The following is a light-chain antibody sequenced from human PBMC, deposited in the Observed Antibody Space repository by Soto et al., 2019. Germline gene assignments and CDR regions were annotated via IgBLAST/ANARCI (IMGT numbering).Light chain of an antibody. Sequence: DTQLTQSPSTLSASVGDRVTITCRARQRINEWLAWYQQNTGKAPTLLIYDASTLGRGVPSRFSGSGSGTAFNLTISSLQPDDSATYYCQEYNTYSRYTFGQGTKLEIK. CDR2: DAS. CDR1: QRINEW. CDR3: QEYNTYSRYT. J-gene: IGKJ2*01. V-gene: IGKV1-5*01.